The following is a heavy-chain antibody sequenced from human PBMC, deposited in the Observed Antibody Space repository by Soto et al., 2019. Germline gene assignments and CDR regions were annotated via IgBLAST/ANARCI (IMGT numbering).Heavy chain of an antibody. V-gene: IGHV4-4*07. CDR2: VFTTGTT. CDR1: GGSINNSY. Sequence: SETLSLTCSVTGGSINNSYWSWVRQYAGKGLEWIGRVFTTGTTDYNPSLKGRVTISVDTSKNQFSLSLRSVTAADTAIYYCARDFNSIFDDFADMRCNFDPWGQGSLVTVSS. J-gene: IGHJ5*02. CDR3: ARDFNSIFDDFADMRCNFDP. D-gene: IGHD3-3*02.